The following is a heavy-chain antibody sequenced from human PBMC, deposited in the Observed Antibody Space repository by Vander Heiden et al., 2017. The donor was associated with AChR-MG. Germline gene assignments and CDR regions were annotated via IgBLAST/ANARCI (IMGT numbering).Heavy chain of an antibody. J-gene: IGHJ6*04. CDR3: AREIITMIVVAPLDV. V-gene: IGHV3-30-3*01. Sequence: QVQLVESGGGVVQPGRSLRLSCAASGFTFSSYAMHWVRQAPGKGLEWVAVISYDGSNKYYADSVKGRFTISRDNSKNTLYLQMNSLRAEDTAVYYCAREIITMIVVAPLDVWGKGTTVTVSS. CDR2: ISYDGSNK. D-gene: IGHD3-22*01. CDR1: GFTFSSYA.